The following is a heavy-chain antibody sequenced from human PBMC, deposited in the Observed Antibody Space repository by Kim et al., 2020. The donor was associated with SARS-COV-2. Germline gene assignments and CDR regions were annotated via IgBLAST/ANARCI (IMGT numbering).Heavy chain of an antibody. CDR3: AKVGEHHLVRMGCNY. D-gene: IGHD6-13*01. CDR2: TSHDGSTK. V-gene: IGHV3-30*18. J-gene: IGHJ4*02. Sequence: GGSLRLSCAASGFTFSNYGMHWVRQAPGKGLEWVAATSHDGSTKYYGESVKGRFTISRDNSKNTLYLQMDSLRAEDTAVYYCAKVGEHHLVRMGCNYWGQGTLVTVSS. CDR1: GFTFSNYG.